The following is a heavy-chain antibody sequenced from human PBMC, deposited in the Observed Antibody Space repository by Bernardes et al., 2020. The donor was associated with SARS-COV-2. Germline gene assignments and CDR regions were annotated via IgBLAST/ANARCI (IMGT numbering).Heavy chain of an antibody. Sequence: GSLRLSCAASGFTFSSYAMSWVRQAPGKGLEWVSAIRGNGDTTYYADSVKGRFTISRDNSENTLYLQMNSLRVEDTAVYYCAKEWDTVPGNAFDIWGHVTLVTVSS. D-gene: IGHD2-8*01. J-gene: IGHJ3*02. CDR2: IRGNGDTT. CDR3: AKEWDTVPGNAFDI. CDR1: GFTFSSYA. V-gene: IGHV3-23*01.